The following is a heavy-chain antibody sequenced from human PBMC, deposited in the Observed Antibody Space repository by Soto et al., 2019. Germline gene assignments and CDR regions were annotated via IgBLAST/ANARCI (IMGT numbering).Heavy chain of an antibody. Sequence: PSETLSLTCTVSGGSISSYYWGWIRQPPGKGLEWIGYIYYSGSTNYNPSLKSRVTISVDTSKNKFSLKLSSVTAEDTAVYYCASPGVLFNYVFLPGYRGSFFDNWGKGPLLTV. D-gene: IGHD3-9*01. V-gene: IGHV4-59*01. CDR1: GGSISSYY. J-gene: IGHJ4*02. CDR3: ASPGVLFNYVFLPGYRGSFFDN. CDR2: IYYSGST.